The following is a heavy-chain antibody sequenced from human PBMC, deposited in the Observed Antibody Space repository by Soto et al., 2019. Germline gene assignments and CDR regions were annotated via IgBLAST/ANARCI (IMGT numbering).Heavy chain of an antibody. V-gene: IGHV3-49*03. CDR3: TRGLLKRITAALSTFDP. D-gene: IGHD6-13*01. Sequence: GGSLRLSCTASGFTFGDYAMSWFRQAPGKGLEWVGFIRSKAYGGTTEYAASVKGRFTISRDDSKSIAYLQMNSLKTEDTAVYYCTRGLLKRITAALSTFDPWGQGTLVTVSS. J-gene: IGHJ5*02. CDR2: IRSKAYGGTT. CDR1: GFTFGDYA.